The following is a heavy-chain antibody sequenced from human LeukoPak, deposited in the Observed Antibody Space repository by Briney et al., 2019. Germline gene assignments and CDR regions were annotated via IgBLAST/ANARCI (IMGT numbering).Heavy chain of an antibody. J-gene: IGHJ6*03. D-gene: IGHD3-3*01. CDR1: GGSISSGSYY. V-gene: IGHV4-61*02. CDR3: ARERLFGVVIISNYYYYMDV. Sequence: PSETLSLTCTASGGSISSGSYYWSWIRQPAGKGLEWIGRIYTSGSTNYNPSLKSRVTISVDTSKNQFSLKLSSVTAADTAVYYCARERLFGVVIISNYYYYMDVWGKGTTVTVSS. CDR2: IYTSGST.